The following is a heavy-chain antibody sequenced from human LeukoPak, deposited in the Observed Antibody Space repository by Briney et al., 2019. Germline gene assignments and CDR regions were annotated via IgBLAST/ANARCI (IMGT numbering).Heavy chain of an antibody. J-gene: IGHJ4*02. D-gene: IGHD2-2*01. V-gene: IGHV3-23*01. CDR2: ISGSGDTT. Sequence: GGSLRLSCTASRFTFSTYAMSWVRQAPGKGLEWVSSISGSGDTTYYTGSVKGRFTISRDNSKNALYLQMSSLSAEDTAVYYCAKSQRNDQQVVQRIDYWGQGTLVTVSS. CDR3: AKSQRNDQQVVQRIDY. CDR1: RFTFSTYA.